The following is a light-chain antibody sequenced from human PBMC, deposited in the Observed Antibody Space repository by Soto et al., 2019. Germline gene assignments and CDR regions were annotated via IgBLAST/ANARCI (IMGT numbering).Light chain of an antibody. Sequence: QSVLTQPPSASCSPGRSVAISCTGTSSDVGGYNYVSWYQLHPGKAPKLMIYEVNLRPSGVPDRFSGSKSGNTASLTVSGLQAEDEADYYCSSYAGNNNYVFGTGTKVTVL. CDR2: EVN. CDR1: SSDVGGYNY. J-gene: IGLJ1*01. V-gene: IGLV2-8*01. CDR3: SSYAGNNNYV.